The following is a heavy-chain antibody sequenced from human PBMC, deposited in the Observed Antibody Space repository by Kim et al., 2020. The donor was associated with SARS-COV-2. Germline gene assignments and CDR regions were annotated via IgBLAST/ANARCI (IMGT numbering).Heavy chain of an antibody. D-gene: IGHD2-21*02. CDR1: GFTFSSYG. CDR3: AKDRVNFLVVTAIRYYYSYGMDV. V-gene: IGHV3-30*18. CDR2: ISYDGSNK. Sequence: GGSLRLSCVASGFTFSSYGMHWVRQAPGKGLEWVAVISYDGSNKYYADSVKGRFTISRDNSKNTLYLQMNSLRAEDTAVYYCAKDRVNFLVVTAIRYYYSYGMDVWGQGTTVTVSS. J-gene: IGHJ6*02.